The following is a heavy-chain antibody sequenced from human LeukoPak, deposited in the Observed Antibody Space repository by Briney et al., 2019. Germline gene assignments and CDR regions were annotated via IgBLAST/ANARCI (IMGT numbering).Heavy chain of an antibody. CDR2: IGTADDT. J-gene: IGHJ4*02. V-gene: IGHV3-13*01. CDR1: GFTFSSYD. Sequence: GGSLRLSCAASGFTFSSYDMHWVRQATGKGLEWVSAIGTADDTYYPGSVKGRFTISRQNAKNSLYLQMNSLRAGDTAVYYCAVYHYGSGRRKDYWGQGTLVTVSS. D-gene: IGHD3-10*01. CDR3: AVYHYGSGRRKDY.